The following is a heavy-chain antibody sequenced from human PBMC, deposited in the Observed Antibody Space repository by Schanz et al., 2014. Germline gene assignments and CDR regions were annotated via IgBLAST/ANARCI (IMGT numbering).Heavy chain of an antibody. D-gene: IGHD5-18*01. Sequence: QVQLVESGGGVVQPGRSLRLSCGASGFTFSDYGTHWVRQAPGKGLEWVAVILYDGSKTYYADSVKGRFTISRDNSKNTLSLQMNSLRAEDTAVYYCAREEGYGYGPGAFDIWGQGTMVTVSS. CDR2: ILYDGSKT. J-gene: IGHJ3*02. CDR1: GFTFSDYG. V-gene: IGHV3-30*03. CDR3: AREEGYGYGPGAFDI.